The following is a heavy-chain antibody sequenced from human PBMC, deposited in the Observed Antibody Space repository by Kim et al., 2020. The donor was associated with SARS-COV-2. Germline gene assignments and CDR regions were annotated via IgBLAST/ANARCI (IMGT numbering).Heavy chain of an antibody. CDR3: AHWNDGY. V-gene: IGHV3-74*01. CDR1: GFTFSNYW. Sequence: GGSLRLSCAASGFTFSNYWMHWVRQAPGKGLVWVSRINSDGSTTNYADSEKGRFTISRDNAKNTLFLQMNSLRAEDTAVYYCAHWNDGYWGQGTLVTVSS. CDR2: INSDGSTT. J-gene: IGHJ4*02. D-gene: IGHD1-1*01.